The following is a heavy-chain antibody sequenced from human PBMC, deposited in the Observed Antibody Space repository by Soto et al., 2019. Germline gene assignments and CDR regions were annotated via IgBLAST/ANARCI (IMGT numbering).Heavy chain of an antibody. D-gene: IGHD1-1*01. CDR2: ISAYNGNT. Sequence: AAGKVSCKASGYTFTSYGISWVRQAPGQGLEWMGWISAYNGNTNYAQKLQGRVTMTTDTSTSTAYMELRSLRSDDTAVYYCARGRETTHYYGMDVWGQGTTVTVSS. V-gene: IGHV1-18*01. J-gene: IGHJ6*02. CDR1: GYTFTSYG. CDR3: ARGRETTHYYGMDV.